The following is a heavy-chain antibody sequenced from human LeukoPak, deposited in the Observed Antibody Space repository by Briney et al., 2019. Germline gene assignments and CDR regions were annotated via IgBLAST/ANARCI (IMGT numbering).Heavy chain of an antibody. CDR3: AALYGDYGVIDY. V-gene: IGHV4-31*03. J-gene: IGHJ4*02. Sequence: SETLSLTCTVSGGSISSGGYYWTWIRQHPGKGLEWIGYIYYTGSTYYNPSLESRLSISVDTSKNQFSLKLSSVTAADTAAYYCAALYGDYGVIDYWGQGTLVTVSS. CDR1: GGSISSGGYY. D-gene: IGHD4-17*01. CDR2: IYYTGST.